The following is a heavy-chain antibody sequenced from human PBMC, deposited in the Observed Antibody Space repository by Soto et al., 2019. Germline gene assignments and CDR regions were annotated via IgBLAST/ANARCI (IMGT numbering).Heavy chain of an antibody. J-gene: IGHJ3*01. D-gene: IGHD3-10*01. CDR2: ISYDGGNK. V-gene: IGHV3-30-3*01. CDR3: ASDPDAFDV. CDR1: GFTFSSYA. Sequence: PGGSLRLSCAASGFTFSSYAMHWVRQAPGRGLEWVAVISYDGGNKYYADSVKGRFTISRDNSKNTLYLQMNSLRAEDTAVYYCASDPDAFDVWGQGTMVTVSS.